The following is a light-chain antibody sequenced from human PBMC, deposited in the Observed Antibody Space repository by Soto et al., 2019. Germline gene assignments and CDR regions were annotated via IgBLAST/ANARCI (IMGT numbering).Light chain of an antibody. V-gene: IGKV3-20*01. Sequence: EIVLTQSPGSLSLSPGERATLSCRASQSVSSSYLAWYQQKPGQAPRLLIYGASNRATGIPARFSGSGSGTDFTLTISSLEPEDFAVYYCQQYNNWPRTFGQGTTGDIK. CDR2: GAS. CDR1: QSVSSSY. J-gene: IGKJ1*01. CDR3: QQYNNWPRT.